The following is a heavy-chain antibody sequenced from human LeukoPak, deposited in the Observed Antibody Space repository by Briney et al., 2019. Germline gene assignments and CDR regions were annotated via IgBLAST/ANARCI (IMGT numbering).Heavy chain of an antibody. V-gene: IGHV4-59*01. CDR1: GGSISSYY. CDR2: IYYSGST. J-gene: IGHJ3*02. CDR3: ARDDYSGAFDI. D-gene: IGHD4-11*01. Sequence: SETLSLTCTVSGGSISSYYWSWIRQPPGKGLEWIGYIYYSGSTNYNPSLKSRVTISVDTSKNQFSLKLSSVTAADTAVYYCARDDYSGAFDIWGQGTIVTVSS.